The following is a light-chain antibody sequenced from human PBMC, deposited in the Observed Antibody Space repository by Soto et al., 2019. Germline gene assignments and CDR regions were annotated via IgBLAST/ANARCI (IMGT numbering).Light chain of an antibody. CDR3: AAWDDSLNGVI. CDR2: SNN. J-gene: IGLJ2*01. CDR1: SSNIGSNS. V-gene: IGLV1-44*01. Sequence: AVVTQPPSASGTPGQRVTISCSGSSSNIGSNSVNWYQHLPGTAPKLLIYSNNQRPSGVPDRLSGSKSGTSASLAISGLQSEDEADYYCAAWDDSLNGVIFGGGTKLTVL.